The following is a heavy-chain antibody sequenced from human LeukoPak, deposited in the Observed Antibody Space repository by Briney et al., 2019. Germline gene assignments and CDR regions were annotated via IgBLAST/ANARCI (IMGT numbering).Heavy chain of an antibody. D-gene: IGHD6-19*01. Sequence: QPGGSLRLSCAASGFSFSNYGMSWVRQAPGKGLEWVSAISISGGSTYYADSVKGRFTISRDNSKNTLYLQMNSLRAEDTAVYYCAKDLGIAVPSTINFFDYWGQGTLVTVSS. CDR2: ISISGGST. J-gene: IGHJ4*02. CDR3: AKDLGIAVPSTINFFDY. V-gene: IGHV3-23*01. CDR1: GFSFSNYG.